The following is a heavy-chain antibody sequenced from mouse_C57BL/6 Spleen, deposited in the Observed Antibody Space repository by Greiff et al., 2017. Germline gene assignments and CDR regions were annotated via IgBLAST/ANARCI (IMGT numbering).Heavy chain of an antibody. J-gene: IGHJ3*01. CDR3: ARSDYLAWFAY. V-gene: IGHV1-80*01. Sequence: QVQLQQSGAELVKPGASVKISCKASGYAFSRYWMNWVKQRPGKGLEWIGQIYPGDGDTNYNGKFKGKATLTADKSSSTAYMQLSSLTSEDSAVYFCARSDYLAWFAYWGQGTLVTVSA. CDR2: IYPGDGDT. CDR1: GYAFSRYW. D-gene: IGHD2-4*01.